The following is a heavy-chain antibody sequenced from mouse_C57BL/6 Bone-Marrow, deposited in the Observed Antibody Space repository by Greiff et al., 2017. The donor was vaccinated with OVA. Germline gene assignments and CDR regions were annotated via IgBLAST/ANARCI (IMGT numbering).Heavy chain of an antibody. J-gene: IGHJ4*01. CDR3: TRLLDAMDY. CDR2: ISSGGDYI. Sequence: EVKLVESGAGLVKPGGSLKLSCASSGFTFSSYAMSWVRQTPDKRLEGVAYISSGGDYIYYADTVKVRFTISNDNARNTLYLQMSSLKSEDTAMYYCTRLLDAMDYWDQGNSVTVSS. D-gene: IGHD2-1*01. V-gene: IGHV5-9-1*02. CDR1: GFTFSSYA.